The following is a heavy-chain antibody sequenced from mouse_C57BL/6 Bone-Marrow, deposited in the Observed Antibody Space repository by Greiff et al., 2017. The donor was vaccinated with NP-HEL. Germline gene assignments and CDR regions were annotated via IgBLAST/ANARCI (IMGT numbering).Heavy chain of an antibody. CDR1: GYTFTSYG. J-gene: IGHJ2*01. V-gene: IGHV1-81*01. D-gene: IGHD1-1*01. Sequence: VHLVESGAELARPGASVKLSCKASGYTFTSYGISWVKQRTGQGLEWIGEIYPRSGNTYYNEKFKGKATLTADKSSSTAYMELRSLTSEDSAVYFCARGITTVVALYYFDYWGQGTTLTVSS. CDR2: IYPRSGNT. CDR3: ARGITTVVALYYFDY.